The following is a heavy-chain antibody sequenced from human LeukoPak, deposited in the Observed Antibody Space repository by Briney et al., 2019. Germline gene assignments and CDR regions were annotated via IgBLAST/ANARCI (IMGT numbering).Heavy chain of an antibody. CDR2: INHSGST. CDR1: GGSFSGYY. Sequence: SETLSLTCAVYGGSFSGYYWSWIRQPPGKGLGWIGEINHSGSTNYNPSLKSRVTISVDTSKNQFSLKLSSVTAADTAVYYCARVPRHCSSTSCYFWYFDLWGRGTLVTVSS. J-gene: IGHJ2*01. V-gene: IGHV4-34*01. D-gene: IGHD2-2*01. CDR3: ARVPRHCSSTSCYFWYFDL.